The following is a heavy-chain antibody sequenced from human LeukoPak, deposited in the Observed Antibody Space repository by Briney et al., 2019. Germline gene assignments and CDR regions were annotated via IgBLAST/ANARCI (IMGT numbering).Heavy chain of an antibody. CDR2: IYYTGST. CDR3: AREDSSVSDDAFDI. D-gene: IGHD3-22*01. J-gene: IGHJ3*02. CDR1: GGSISSTNYY. V-gene: IGHV4-39*02. Sequence: SEALSLTCTVSGGSISSTNYYWGWIRQPPGKGPEWIGSIYYTGSTFYYPSLKSRVTISLDTSKNQFSLRVSSVTAADTAVYYCAREDSSVSDDAFDIWGQGTMVTVSS.